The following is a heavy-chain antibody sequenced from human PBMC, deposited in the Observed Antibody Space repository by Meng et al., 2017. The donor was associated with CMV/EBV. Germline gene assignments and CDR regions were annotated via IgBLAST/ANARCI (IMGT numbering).Heavy chain of an antibody. D-gene: IGHD2-8*01. J-gene: IGHJ5*02. CDR2: INHSGST. Sequence: SEILSPTCAVYGGSFSGYYWSWIRQPPGKGLEWIGEINHSGSTNYNPSPKSRVTISVDTSKNQFSLKLSSVTAADTAVYYCARGFRLVMVYATSQFNRFDPWGQGTLVTVSS. CDR3: ARGFRLVMVYATSQFNRFDP. CDR1: GGSFSGYY. V-gene: IGHV4-34*01.